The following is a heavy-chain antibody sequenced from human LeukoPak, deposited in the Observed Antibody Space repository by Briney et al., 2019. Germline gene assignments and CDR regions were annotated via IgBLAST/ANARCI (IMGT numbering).Heavy chain of an antibody. CDR1: GYSFTIYW. V-gene: IGHV5-51*01. CDR3: ARRRSCSGGSCYEDFDY. Sequence: GESLKISCKGSGYSFTIYWIGWVRQMPGKGLEWMGIIYPGDSDTRYSPSFRGQVTISADKSISTAYLQWSSLKASDTAMYYCARRRSCSGGSCYEDFDYWGQGTLVTVSS. CDR2: IYPGDSDT. D-gene: IGHD2-15*01. J-gene: IGHJ4*02.